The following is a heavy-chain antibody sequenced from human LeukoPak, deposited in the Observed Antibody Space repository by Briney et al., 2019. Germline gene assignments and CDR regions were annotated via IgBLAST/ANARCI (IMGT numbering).Heavy chain of an antibody. CDR1: GGSIGSGDYY. CDR3: ARVATIPWAFDI. D-gene: IGHD5-12*01. Sequence: SETLSLTCTVSGGSIGSGDYYWSWIRQPPGKGLEWIGYIYYSGSTYYNPSLKSRVTISVDTSKNQLSLKLSSVTAADTAVYYCARVATIPWAFDIWGQGTMVTVSS. CDR2: IYYSGST. J-gene: IGHJ3*02. V-gene: IGHV4-30-4*01.